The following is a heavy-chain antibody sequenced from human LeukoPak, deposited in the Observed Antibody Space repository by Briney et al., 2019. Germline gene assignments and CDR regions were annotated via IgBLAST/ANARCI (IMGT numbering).Heavy chain of an antibody. D-gene: IGHD6-19*01. CDR3: ARAPSVAVNY. J-gene: IGHJ4*02. CDR2: INSRSSYI. CDR1: GFTFSSYS. V-gene: IGHV3-21*01. Sequence: GGSLRLSCAASGFTFSSYSMNWVRQAPGKGLEWVSCINSRSSYIYYADSVKDRFTISRDNDNNSLYLQMNSPGAEDTAVYYCARAPSVAVNYWGQGTLVTVSS.